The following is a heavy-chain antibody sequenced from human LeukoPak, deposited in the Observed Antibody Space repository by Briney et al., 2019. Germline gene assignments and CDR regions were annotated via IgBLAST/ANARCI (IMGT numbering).Heavy chain of an antibody. CDR3: ASFRAAAGNFDY. CDR2: IYYSGST. D-gene: IGHD6-13*01. J-gene: IGHJ4*02. V-gene: IGHV4-59*08. Sequence: SETLSLTCTVSGGSISSYYWSWIRQPPGKGLEWIGYIYYSGSTNYNPSLKSRVTISVDTSKNQFSLKLSSVTAADTAVYYCASFRAAAGNFDYWGQGTLVTVSS. CDR1: GGSISSYY.